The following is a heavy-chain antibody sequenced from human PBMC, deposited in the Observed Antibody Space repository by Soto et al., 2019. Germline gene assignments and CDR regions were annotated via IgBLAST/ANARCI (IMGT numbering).Heavy chain of an antibody. D-gene: IGHD2-15*01. CDR2: MFYSVLT. CDR3: APLSVTLSGPYGIHL. J-gene: IGHJ6*02. V-gene: IGHV4-39*01. CDR1: GYSVSSSDYY. Sequence: PSETLSLTCSVSGYSVSSSDYYWAWILHPPGKGLEWIGSMFYSVLTYYNPSLKSRVTLSVDTSKNQFSVRMNSVTAADTAVYYCAPLSVTLSGPYGIHLGGQGTKVTVSS.